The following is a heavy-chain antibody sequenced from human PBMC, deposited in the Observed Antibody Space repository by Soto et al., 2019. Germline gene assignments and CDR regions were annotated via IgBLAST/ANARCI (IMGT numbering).Heavy chain of an antibody. CDR1: GDSVSSNSAA. CDR3: ARENTGDYDSSGYYYFYFDY. D-gene: IGHD3-22*01. V-gene: IGHV6-1*01. Sequence: PSQTLSLTCAISGDSVSSNSAAWNWIRQSPSRGLEWLGRTYYRSKWYNDYAVSVKSRITINPDTSKNQFSLQLNSVTPEDTAVYYCARENTGDYDSSGYYYFYFDYWGQGTLVTVS. CDR2: TYYRSKWYN. J-gene: IGHJ4*02.